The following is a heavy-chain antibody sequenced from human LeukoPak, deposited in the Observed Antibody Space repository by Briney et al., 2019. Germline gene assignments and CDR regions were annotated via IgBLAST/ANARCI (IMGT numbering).Heavy chain of an antibody. D-gene: IGHD6-13*01. CDR3: AKDYGSSSWYPDYFDY. CDR1: GFTFSSYG. V-gene: IGHV3-30*18. Sequence: GRSLRLSCAASGFTFSSYGMHWVRQAPGKGLEWVAVISYDGSNKYYADSVKGRFTISRDNSKNTLYLQMNSLRAEDTAVYYCAKDYGSSSWYPDYFDYWGQGTLVTASS. CDR2: ISYDGSNK. J-gene: IGHJ4*02.